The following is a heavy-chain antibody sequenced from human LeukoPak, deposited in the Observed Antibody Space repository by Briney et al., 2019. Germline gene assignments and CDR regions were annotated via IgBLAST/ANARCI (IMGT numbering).Heavy chain of an antibody. Sequence: GGSLRLSCAASGFTFSSYSMNWVRQAPGKGLEWVSSISSSSSYIYYADSVKGRFTISRDNAKNSLYLQMNSLRAEDTAVYYCARVTGNWNDGDYWGQGTLVTVSS. V-gene: IGHV3-21*01. CDR1: GFTFSSYS. D-gene: IGHD1-20*01. CDR3: ARVTGNWNDGDY. J-gene: IGHJ4*02. CDR2: ISSSSSYI.